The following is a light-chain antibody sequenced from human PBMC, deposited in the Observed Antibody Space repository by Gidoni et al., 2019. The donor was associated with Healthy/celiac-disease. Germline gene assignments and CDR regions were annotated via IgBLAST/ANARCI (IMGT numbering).Light chain of an antibody. CDR1: QGIRND. J-gene: IGKJ3*01. V-gene: IGKV1-17*01. CDR3: LQHNSYPFT. CDR2: AAS. Sequence: IQITQSPSSLSASVGDRVTITCRASQGIRNDVGWYQQKPGKAPKRLSYAASSLQSGVPSRVSGSGSGTEFTLTISSLQPEDFATYYCLQHNSYPFTFGPGTKVDIK.